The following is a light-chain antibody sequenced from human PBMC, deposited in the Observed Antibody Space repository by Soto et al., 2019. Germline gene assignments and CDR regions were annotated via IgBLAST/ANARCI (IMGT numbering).Light chain of an antibody. J-gene: IGKJ1*01. V-gene: IGKV2-30*01. CDR3: MEGTHWPPWT. Sequence: DVVMTQSPLSLSVTLGQPASISCRSSHSLVYSDGISYLNWFQQRPGQSPRRLIYKVSNRDSGVPDRFSGSASGTDFTLKISRVEADDVGIYYCMEGTHWPPWTFGQGTKVEIK. CDR1: HSLVYSDGISY. CDR2: KVS.